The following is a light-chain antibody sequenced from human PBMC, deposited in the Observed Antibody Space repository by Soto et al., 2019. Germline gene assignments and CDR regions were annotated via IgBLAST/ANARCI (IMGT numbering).Light chain of an antibody. V-gene: IGKV3-11*01. CDR2: DAS. CDR1: QGVSSY. Sequence: EIVLTQSPAILSMSPGERATLSCRASQGVSSYFAWYQQKPGQAPRLLIYDASNRATGVPARFSGSGSGTDFTLTISSLETEDFAVYYCQQRRYWPVTFGQGTKVEIK. J-gene: IGKJ1*01. CDR3: QQRRYWPVT.